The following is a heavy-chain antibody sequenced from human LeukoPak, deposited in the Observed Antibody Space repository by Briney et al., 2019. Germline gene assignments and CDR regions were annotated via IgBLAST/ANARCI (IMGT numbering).Heavy chain of an antibody. CDR3: ARGQYYDFWSGYFDWFDP. J-gene: IGHJ5*02. D-gene: IGHD3-3*01. V-gene: IGHV1-2*02. Sequence: EASVKVSCKASGYTFTGYYMHWVRQAPGQGLEWMGWINPNSGGTNYAQKSQGRVTMTRDTSISTAYMELSRLRSDDTAVYYCARGQYYDFWSGYFDWFDPWGQGTLVTVSS. CDR1: GYTFTGYY. CDR2: INPNSGGT.